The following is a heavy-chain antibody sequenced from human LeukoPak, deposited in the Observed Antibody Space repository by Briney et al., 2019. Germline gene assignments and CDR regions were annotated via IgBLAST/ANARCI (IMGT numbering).Heavy chain of an antibody. CDR2: ISYDGSNK. J-gene: IGHJ6*03. CDR1: GFTFSSYG. Sequence: GGSLRLSCAASGFTFSSYGMHWVRQAPGKGLEWVAVISYDGSNKYYADSVKGRFTISRDNSKNTLYLQMNSLRAEDTAVYYCARETRTEFYYYYYMDVWGKGTTVTVSS. V-gene: IGHV3-30*03. CDR3: ARETRTEFYYYYYMDV. D-gene: IGHD1-14*01.